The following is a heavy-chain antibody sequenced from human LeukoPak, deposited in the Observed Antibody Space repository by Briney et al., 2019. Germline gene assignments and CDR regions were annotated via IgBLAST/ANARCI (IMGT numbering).Heavy chain of an antibody. Sequence: PGGSLRLSCAASGFTFSSYAMSWVRQAPGKGLEWVSGISGSGGITYYADSVKGRVTRSRENSKTTLYLQMNRLRAEDTAVYYCAKDPTTVTNLEYFQHWGQGTLVTVSS. CDR3: AKDPTTVTNLEYFQH. V-gene: IGHV3-23*01. J-gene: IGHJ1*01. CDR2: ISGSGGIT. D-gene: IGHD4-17*01. CDR1: GFTFSSYA.